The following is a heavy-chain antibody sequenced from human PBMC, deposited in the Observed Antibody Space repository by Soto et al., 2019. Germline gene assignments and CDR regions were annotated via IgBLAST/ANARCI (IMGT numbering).Heavy chain of an antibody. CDR2: IYWDDDK. J-gene: IGHJ3*02. V-gene: IGHV2-5*02. Sequence: QITLKESGPTLVKPTQTLTLTCTFSGFSLTTSKVGVGWIRQPPGKALEWLALIYWDDDKRYSPSLNNRLTITKDTSKKQVVLTMTNMDPVDTATYYCAHTFPPAFDIWGQGTMVTVSS. CDR3: AHTFPPAFDI. CDR1: GFSLTTSKVG.